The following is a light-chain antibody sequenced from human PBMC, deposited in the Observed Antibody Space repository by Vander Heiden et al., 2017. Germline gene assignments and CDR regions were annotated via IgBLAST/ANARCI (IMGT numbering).Light chain of an antibody. CDR3: CSYAGSSTWV. CDR2: EVS. CDR1: SSEGGSYNL. V-gene: IGLV2-23*02. J-gene: IGLJ3*02. Sequence: QSALTQPASVSGSPGQSTTISCTGTSSEGGSYNLVSWYQQHPGKAPKLMIYEVSKRPSGVSNRFSGSKSGNTASLTISGLQAEDEADYYCCSYAGSSTWVFGGGTKLTVL.